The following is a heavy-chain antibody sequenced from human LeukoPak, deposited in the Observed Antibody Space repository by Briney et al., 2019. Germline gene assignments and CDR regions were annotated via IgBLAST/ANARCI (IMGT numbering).Heavy chain of an antibody. CDR2: IWYDGSNK. Sequence: GGSLRLSCAASGFTFSSYGMHWVRQAPGKGLEWVAVIWYDGSNKYYADSVKGRFTISRDNSKNTLYLQMNSLRAEDTAVHYCAKGSNWNYGLFDWFDPWGQGTLVTVSS. V-gene: IGHV3-33*06. CDR1: GFTFSSYG. D-gene: IGHD1-7*01. CDR3: AKGSNWNYGLFDWFDP. J-gene: IGHJ5*02.